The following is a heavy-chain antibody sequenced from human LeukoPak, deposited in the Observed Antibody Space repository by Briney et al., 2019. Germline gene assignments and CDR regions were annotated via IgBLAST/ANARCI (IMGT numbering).Heavy chain of an antibody. D-gene: IGHD5-12*01. V-gene: IGHV1-18*01. CDR2: ISAYNGNT. CDR3: ARINVDTVATRALQCYFDY. Sequence: ASVKVSCKASGYTFTSYGISWVRQAPGQGLEWMGWISAYNGNTNYAQKLQGRVTMTTDTSTSTAYMELRSLRSDDTAVYYCARINVDTVATRALQCYFDYWGQRTLVTVSS. CDR1: GYTFTSYG. J-gene: IGHJ4*02.